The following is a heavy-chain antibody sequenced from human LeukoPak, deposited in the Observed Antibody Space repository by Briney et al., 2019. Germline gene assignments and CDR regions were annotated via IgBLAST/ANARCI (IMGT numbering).Heavy chain of an antibody. J-gene: IGHJ6*03. D-gene: IGHD3-10*01. Sequence: ASVKVSCKASGYTFTSYDINWVRQATGQGLEWMGWMNPNSGNTGYAQKFQGRVTMTRNTSISTAYMELSSLRSEDTAVYYCARGFGGSMVRGVIPYRAYYYYMDVWGKGTTVTISS. CDR1: GYTFTSYD. V-gene: IGHV1-8*01. CDR3: ARGFGGSMVRGVIPYRAYYYYMDV. CDR2: MNPNSGNT.